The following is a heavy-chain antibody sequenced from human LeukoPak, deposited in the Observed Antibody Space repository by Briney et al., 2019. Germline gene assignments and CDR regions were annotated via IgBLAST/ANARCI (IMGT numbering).Heavy chain of an antibody. V-gene: IGHV3-30-3*01. Sequence: AGGSLRLPCAASGFTFSSYAMHWVRQAPGKGLEWVAVISYDGSNKYYAHSVKGRFTISRDNSKNTLYLQMNSLRAEDTAVYYCAREIGELTYFDYCGQGTLVTVSS. CDR3: AREIGELTYFDY. CDR2: ISYDGSNK. D-gene: IGHD3-10*01. CDR1: GFTFSSYA. J-gene: IGHJ4*02.